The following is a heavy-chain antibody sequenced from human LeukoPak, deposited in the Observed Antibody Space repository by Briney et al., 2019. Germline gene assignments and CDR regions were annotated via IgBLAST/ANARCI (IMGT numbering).Heavy chain of an antibody. CDR3: ARDLQIAARQGSYFDY. CDR2: ISSSSTTI. V-gene: IGHV3-48*01. Sequence: HSGRSLRLSCAASGFTFSTYSMNWVRQAPGKGLKWVSYISSSSTTIYYADSVKGRFTISRDNAKNSLYLQMNSLRAEDTAVYYCARDLQIAARQGSYFDYWGQGTLVTVSS. J-gene: IGHJ4*02. CDR1: GFTFSTYS. D-gene: IGHD6-6*01.